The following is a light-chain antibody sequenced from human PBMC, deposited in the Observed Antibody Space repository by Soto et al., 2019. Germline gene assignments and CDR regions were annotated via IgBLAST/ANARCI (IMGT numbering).Light chain of an antibody. CDR3: QQYGSSPTT. CDR1: QSLRSS. V-gene: IGKV3-20*01. Sequence: ETMMTQSPDTLSVSLGERATLSCRASQSLRSSLAWYQQKPGQAPRLLIYGASSRATGIPDRFSGSGSGTDFTLTISRLEPEDFAVYFCQQYGSSPTTFGQGTKVDIK. CDR2: GAS. J-gene: IGKJ1*01.